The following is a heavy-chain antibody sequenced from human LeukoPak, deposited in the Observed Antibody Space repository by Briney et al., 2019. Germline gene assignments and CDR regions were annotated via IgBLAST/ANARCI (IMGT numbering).Heavy chain of an antibody. CDR1: GFTFSSYW. CDR2: IKQDGSEK. V-gene: IGHV3-7*01. D-gene: IGHD3-10*01. J-gene: IGHJ4*02. CDR3: ARDRRVTMVRGVRYYFDY. Sequence: GGSLRLSCAASGFTFSSYWMSWVRQAPGKGLEWVANIKQDGSEKYYVDSVKGQFTISRDNAKNSLYLQMNSLRAEDTAVYYCARDRRVTMVRGVRYYFDYWGQGTLVTVSS.